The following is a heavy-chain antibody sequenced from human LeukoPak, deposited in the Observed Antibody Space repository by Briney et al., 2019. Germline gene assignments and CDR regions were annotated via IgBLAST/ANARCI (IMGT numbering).Heavy chain of an antibody. V-gene: IGHV1-2*02. CDR2: INPNRGGT. CDR3: ARGVRIFGVVTWDY. J-gene: IGHJ4*02. D-gene: IGHD3-3*01. Sequence: GASVKVSCKASGYTFTGYYMHWVRQAPGQGLEWMGWINPNRGGTNYAQKFQGRVTTTRDTSISTAYMELSRLRSDDTAVYYCARGVRIFGVVTWDYWGQGTLVTVSS. CDR1: GYTFTGYY.